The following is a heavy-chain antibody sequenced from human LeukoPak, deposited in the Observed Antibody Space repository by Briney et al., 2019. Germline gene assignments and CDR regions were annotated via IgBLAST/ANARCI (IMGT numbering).Heavy chain of an antibody. Sequence: SETLYLTCAVYGGSFSGYYWSWIRQPPGKGLEWIGEINHSGSTNYNPSLKSRVTISVDTSKNQFSLKLSSVTAADTAVYYCARGMGDSGFNFDYWGQGTLVTVSS. D-gene: IGHD5-12*01. CDR2: INHSGST. CDR1: GGSFSGYY. V-gene: IGHV4-34*01. CDR3: ARGMGDSGFNFDY. J-gene: IGHJ4*02.